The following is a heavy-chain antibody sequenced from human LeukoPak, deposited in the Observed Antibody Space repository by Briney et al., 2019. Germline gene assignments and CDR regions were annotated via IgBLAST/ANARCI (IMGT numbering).Heavy chain of an antibody. Sequence: GGSLRLSGAASGFTFSTYGMNWVRQAPGKRLEWVSYISSSNDSIYYADSVKGRFTISRDNAENSLYLQMNSLRDEDTAVYYCARAMRGGYDYWGQGTLVTVSS. J-gene: IGHJ4*02. CDR3: ARAMRGGYDY. CDR2: ISSSNDSI. D-gene: IGHD5-24*01. CDR1: GFTFSTYG. V-gene: IGHV3-48*02.